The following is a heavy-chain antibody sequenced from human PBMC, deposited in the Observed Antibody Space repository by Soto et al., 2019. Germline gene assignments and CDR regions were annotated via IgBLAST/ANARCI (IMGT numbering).Heavy chain of an antibody. CDR3: AGLSEVAACEINWFDL. J-gene: IGHJ5*01. CDR1: GDSINSGDYL. V-gene: IGHV4-30-4*01. D-gene: IGHD2-15*01. Sequence: SAPLYLTCTVSGDSINSGDYLWRRIRQPPGQDLECIGYIYYSGSTYYNQSLKSRVTISVDTSKNQFSLNLRSVTPADTAERPCAGLSEVAACEINWFDLWGQGTLVTVSS. CDR2: IYYSGST.